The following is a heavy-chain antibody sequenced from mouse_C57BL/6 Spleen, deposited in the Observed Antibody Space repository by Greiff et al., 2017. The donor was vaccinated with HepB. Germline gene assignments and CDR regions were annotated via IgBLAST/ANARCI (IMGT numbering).Heavy chain of an antibody. CDR2: ISSGSSTI. D-gene: IGHD1-1*01. Sequence: EVQRVESGGGLVKPGGSLKLSCAASGFTFSDYGMHWVRQAPEKGLEWVAYISSGSSTIYYADTVKGRFTISRDNAKNTLFLQMTSLRSEDTAMYYCASEVTTVVAPYFDYWGQGTTLTVSS. CDR3: ASEVTTVVAPYFDY. J-gene: IGHJ2*01. V-gene: IGHV5-17*01. CDR1: GFTFSDYG.